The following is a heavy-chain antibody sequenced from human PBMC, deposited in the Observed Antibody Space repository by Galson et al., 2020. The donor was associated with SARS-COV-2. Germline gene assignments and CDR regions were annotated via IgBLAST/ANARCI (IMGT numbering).Heavy chain of an antibody. Sequence: GGSLRLSCAAYGFPVRSDYMTWVRQAPGKGLEWISVIFIAGGTNYADSVKGRFTISRDNSKNTLFLQMNNLSVDDKAVYYCATPGGADWGQGSRVTVSS. J-gene: IGHJ4*02. CDR2: IFIAGGT. V-gene: IGHV3-53*01. CDR3: ATPGGAD. CDR1: GFPVRSDY. D-gene: IGHD3-10*01.